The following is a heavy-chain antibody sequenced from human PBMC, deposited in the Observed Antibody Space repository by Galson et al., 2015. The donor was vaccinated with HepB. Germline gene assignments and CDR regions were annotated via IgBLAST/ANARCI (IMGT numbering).Heavy chain of an antibody. D-gene: IGHD3-16*02. Sequence: SLRLSCADSGVTFNSYSMNWVRQAPGKGLEWVSYISSGSTTIYYADSVEGRFTISRDNAKNSLYLQMNSLRDEDTAVYYCARLGMQWIQSSFNFDHWGQGTLVTVSS. CDR2: ISSGSTTI. CDR3: ARLGMQWIQSSFNFDH. CDR1: GVTFNSYS. V-gene: IGHV3-48*02. J-gene: IGHJ4*02.